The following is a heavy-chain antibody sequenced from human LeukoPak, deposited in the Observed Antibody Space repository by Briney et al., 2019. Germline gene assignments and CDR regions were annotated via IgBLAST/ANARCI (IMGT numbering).Heavy chain of an antibody. CDR3: ARDSDYDILTGLNWFDP. V-gene: IGHV3-30-3*01. D-gene: IGHD3-9*01. J-gene: IGHJ5*02. CDR1: GFTFSSYA. Sequence: GGSLRLSCAASGFTFSSYAMHWVRQAPGKGLEWVAVISYGGSNKYYADSVKGRFTISRDNSKNTLYLQMNSLRAEGTAVYYCARDSDYDILTGLNWFDPWGQGTLVTVSS. CDR2: ISYGGSNK.